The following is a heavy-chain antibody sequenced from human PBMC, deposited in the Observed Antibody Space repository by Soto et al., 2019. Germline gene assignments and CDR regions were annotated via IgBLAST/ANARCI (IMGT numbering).Heavy chain of an antibody. CDR3: AKGHNNGWYYFDC. Sequence: QVQLVESGGGVVQPGRSLRLSCAASGFTFSNYGMHWVRQAPGKGLEWVAVISYDGSNKYYADSVKGRFTISRDNSKNTLYLQMNSLRTEDTAVYYCAKGHNNGWYYFDCWGQGTLVTVSS. D-gene: IGHD6-19*01. V-gene: IGHV3-30*18. CDR1: GFTFSNYG. J-gene: IGHJ4*02. CDR2: ISYDGSNK.